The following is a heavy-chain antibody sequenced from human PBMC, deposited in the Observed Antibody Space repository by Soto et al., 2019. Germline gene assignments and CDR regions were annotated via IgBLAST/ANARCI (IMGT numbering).Heavy chain of an antibody. V-gene: IGHV4-59*08. Sequence: QVQLQESGPGLVKPSETLSLTCTVSGGSIDGYNCAWIRQPLGKSLEWVGYVYYSGGSRYNPSLESRVTLSMDTSKSQFSLQLRSVTAADTAVYYCVRQGIGNLHGLVDVWGRGTTVTVSS. CDR3: VRQGIGNLHGLVDV. CDR1: GGSIDGYN. J-gene: IGHJ6*02. CDR2: VYYSGGS. D-gene: IGHD3-10*01.